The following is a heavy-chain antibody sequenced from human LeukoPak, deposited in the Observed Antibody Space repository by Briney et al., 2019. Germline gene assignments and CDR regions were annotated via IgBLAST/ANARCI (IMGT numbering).Heavy chain of an antibody. D-gene: IGHD1-26*01. V-gene: IGHV1-3*01. J-gene: IGHJ4*02. CDR2: INAGNGNT. CDR1: GYTFTSYA. Sequence: GASVKVSCKASGYTFTSYAMHWVRQAPGQRREWMGWINAGNGNTKYSQKFQGRVTITRDTSASTAYMELSSLRSEDTAVYYCARVRGSYYEADYWGQGTLVTVSS. CDR3: ARVRGSYYEADY.